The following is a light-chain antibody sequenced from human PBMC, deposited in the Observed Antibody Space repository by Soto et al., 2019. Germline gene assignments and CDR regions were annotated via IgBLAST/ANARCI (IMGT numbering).Light chain of an antibody. Sequence: DIQITQSPSSLSAAAGDRVTITCRASLPISNYLAWYQQKPVKIPNLLIYAASTLQAGVPSRFSVGGSGTDFTRTISRLLPEDVAAYYCQKYNSDPLPCGGGNKVEIK. CDR2: AAS. V-gene: IGKV1-27*01. CDR3: QKYNSDPLP. CDR1: LPISNY. J-gene: IGKJ4*02.